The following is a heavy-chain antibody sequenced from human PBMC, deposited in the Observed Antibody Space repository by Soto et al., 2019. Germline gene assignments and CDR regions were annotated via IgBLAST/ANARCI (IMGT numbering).Heavy chain of an antibody. V-gene: IGHV3-66*01. CDR1: GFTVSSNY. J-gene: IGHJ5*02. CDR3: ARMGDSSGYSGWFDP. D-gene: IGHD3-22*01. Sequence: EVQLVESGGGLVQPGGSLRLSCAASGFTVSSNYMSWVRQAPGKGLEWVSVIYSGGSTYYADSVKGRFTISRDNSKNTLYLQMNSLRAADTAVYYCARMGDSSGYSGWFDPWCQGTLVTVSS. CDR2: IYSGGST.